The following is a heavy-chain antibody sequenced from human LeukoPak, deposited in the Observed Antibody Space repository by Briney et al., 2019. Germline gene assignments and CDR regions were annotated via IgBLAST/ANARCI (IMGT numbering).Heavy chain of an antibody. V-gene: IGHV4-39*01. CDR3: ARRMDYDILTYYYYYGMDV. CDR1: GGSISSSSYY. D-gene: IGHD3-9*01. CDR2: IYYSGST. J-gene: IGHJ6*02. Sequence: SETLSLTCTVSGGSISSSSYYWGWIRQPPGKGLEWIGSIYYSGSTCYNPSLKSRVTISVDTSKNQFSLKLSSVTAADTAVYYCARRMDYDILTYYYYYGMDVWGQGTTVTVSS.